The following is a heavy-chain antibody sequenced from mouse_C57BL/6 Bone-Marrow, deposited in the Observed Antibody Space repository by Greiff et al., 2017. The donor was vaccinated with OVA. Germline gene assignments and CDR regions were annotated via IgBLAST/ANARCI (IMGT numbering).Heavy chain of an antibody. D-gene: IGHD2-9*01. V-gene: IGHV14-4*01. CDR1: GFNIKDDY. J-gene: IGHJ3*01. CDR2: IDPENGDT. Sequence: EVQLQQSGAELVRPGASVKLSCTASGFNIKDDYMHWVKQRPEQGLEWIGWIDPENGDTEYASKFQGKATITADTSSNTAYLQLSSLTSEDTAVYYCTILLWLRRGAWVAYWGQGTLVTVSA. CDR3: TILLWLRRGAWVAY.